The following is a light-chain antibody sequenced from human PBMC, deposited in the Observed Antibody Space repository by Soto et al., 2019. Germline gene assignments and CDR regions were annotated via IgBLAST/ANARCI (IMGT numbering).Light chain of an antibody. CDR2: KES. V-gene: IGKV1-5*03. CDR3: QQYNSYSMST. Sequence: DIQMTQSPSTLSASVGDRVTITFRASQNINTWLAWYQQKPGKAPNLLIYKESSLERGVPTRFIGSGSGTEFTRAISSLQPDDFETYYCQQYNSYSMSTFGQGTRLEIK. J-gene: IGKJ2*01. CDR1: QNINTW.